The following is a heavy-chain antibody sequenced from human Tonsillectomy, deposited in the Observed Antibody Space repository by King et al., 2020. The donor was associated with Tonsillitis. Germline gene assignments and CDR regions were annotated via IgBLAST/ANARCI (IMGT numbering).Heavy chain of an antibody. CDR1: GGSISIGDNF. J-gene: IGHJ4*02. CDR3: ARYVSGSFDY. CDR2: MYSSGTI. D-gene: IGHD1-26*01. V-gene: IGHV4-39*01. Sequence: QLQESGPGVVKPSETLSLTCTVSGGSISIGDNFWAWIRQPPWKCLEWIGYMYSSGTIFSNPSLKSRITISGGTSENRFSLKLSSVTAADTAVYFCARYVSGSFDYWGQGALVTVSS.